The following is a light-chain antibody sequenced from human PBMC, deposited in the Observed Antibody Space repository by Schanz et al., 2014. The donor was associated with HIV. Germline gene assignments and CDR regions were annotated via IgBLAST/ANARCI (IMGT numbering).Light chain of an antibody. J-gene: IGLJ2*01. CDR1: SSDVGGHNY. V-gene: IGLV2-14*03. CDR3: QSYDSSLSGVV. Sequence: QSALTQPASVSGSPGQSITISCTGVSSDVGGHNYVSWYQQHPGRAPQLMIYDVTYRPSGVPDRFSGSKSGTSASLAITGLQAEDEADYYCQSYDSSLSGVVFGGGTKLTVL. CDR2: DVT.